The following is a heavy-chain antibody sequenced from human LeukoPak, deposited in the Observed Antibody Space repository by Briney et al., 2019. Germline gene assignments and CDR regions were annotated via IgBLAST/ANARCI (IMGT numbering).Heavy chain of an antibody. CDR1: GYTFTGYY. J-gene: IGHJ4*02. V-gene: IGHV1-2*02. CDR3: AGREPGHFDY. CDR2: INPNSGGT. Sequence: ASVKASCKASGYTFTGYYMHWVRQAPGQGLEWMGWINPNSGGTNYAQKFQGRVTMTRDTSISTAYMELRSLRSDDTAVYYCAGREPGHFDYWGQGTLVTVSS. D-gene: IGHD1-14*01.